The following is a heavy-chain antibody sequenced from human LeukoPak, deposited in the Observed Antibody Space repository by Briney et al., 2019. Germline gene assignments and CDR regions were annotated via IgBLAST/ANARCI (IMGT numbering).Heavy chain of an antibody. CDR3: AREDPGVAASNYYDSSGYKGNWFDP. J-gene: IGHJ5*02. Sequence: SETLSLTCTVSGGSISCSSYYWSWIRQPPGKGLEWIGSIYYSGSTYYNPSLKSRVTISVDTSKNQFSLKLSSVTAADTAVYYCAREDPGVAASNYYDSSGYKGNWFDPWGQGTLVTVSS. CDR1: GGSISCSSYY. CDR2: IYYSGST. D-gene: IGHD3-22*01. V-gene: IGHV4-39*07.